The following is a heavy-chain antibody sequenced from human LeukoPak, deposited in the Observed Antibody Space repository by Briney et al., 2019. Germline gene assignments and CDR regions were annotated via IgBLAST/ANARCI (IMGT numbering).Heavy chain of an antibody. D-gene: IGHD6-13*01. Sequence: GGSLRLSCVASGFTFSDYYMSWMRQAPGKGLEWVSYISYSTPYTNYADAVKGRFTISRDNAKNSLFLQMNSLRAEDTAVYYCTKDRVAAYHYYGMDVWGQGTTVTVSS. CDR1: GFTFSDYY. J-gene: IGHJ6*02. CDR3: TKDRVAAYHYYGMDV. CDR2: ISYSTPYT. V-gene: IGHV3-11*06.